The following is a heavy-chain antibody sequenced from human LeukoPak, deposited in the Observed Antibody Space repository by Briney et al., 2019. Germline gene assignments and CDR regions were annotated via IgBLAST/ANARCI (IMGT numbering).Heavy chain of an antibody. CDR3: ARGLNWNYRDYYYGMDV. J-gene: IGHJ6*02. CDR1: GGSISSGGYS. Sequence: RPSETLSLTCAVSGGSISSGGYSWSWIRQPPGKGLEWIGYIYHSGSTNYNPSLKSRVTISVDTSKNQFSLKLSSVTAADTAVYYCARGLNWNYRDYYYGMDVWGQGTTVTVSS. CDR2: IYHSGST. D-gene: IGHD1-7*01. V-gene: IGHV4-30-2*01.